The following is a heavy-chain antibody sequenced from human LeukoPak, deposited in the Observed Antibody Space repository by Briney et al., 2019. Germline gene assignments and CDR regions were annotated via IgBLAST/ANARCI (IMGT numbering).Heavy chain of an antibody. CDR3: AVNFRH. D-gene: IGHD2/OR15-2a*01. CDR2: ITHNSANI. J-gene: IGHJ4*02. V-gene: IGHV3-21*01. Sequence: GGSLRLSCAAPGFIFSASDMVWARQALGKGLEWVSTITHNSANIYYADSVKGRFSISRDNARNSLFLQMNSLRAEDTAVYYCAVNFRHWGPGTLVTVSS. CDR1: GFIFSASD.